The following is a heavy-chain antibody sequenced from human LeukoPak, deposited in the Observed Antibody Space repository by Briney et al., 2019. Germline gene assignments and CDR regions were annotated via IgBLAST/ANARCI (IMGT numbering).Heavy chain of an antibody. CDR1: GYTFTSYD. D-gene: IGHD3-10*01. CDR2: MNPNSGNT. V-gene: IGHV1-8*01. CDR3: ARVLSRVRGVGLSHYYMDV. J-gene: IGHJ6*03. Sequence: ASVTVSCKASGYTFTSYDINWVRQATGQGLEGMGWMNPNSGNTGYAQKFQGRVTMTRNTSISTAYMELSSLRSEDTAVYYCARVLSRVRGVGLSHYYMDVWGKGTTVTISS.